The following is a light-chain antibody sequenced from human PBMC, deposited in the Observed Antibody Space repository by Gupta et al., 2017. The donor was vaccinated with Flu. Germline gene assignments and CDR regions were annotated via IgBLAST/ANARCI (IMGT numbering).Light chain of an antibody. CDR1: SSDVGSDNL. CDR3: CSNAGSNTVV. Sequence: SITISCTGTSSDVGSDNLVSWYQQHPGKAPKLMIYEGSKRTSGVSIRFSGSKSGNTASLTISGLQAEDEADDYCCSNAGSNTVVFGGGTKLTVL. V-gene: IGLV2-23*01. J-gene: IGLJ2*01. CDR2: EGS.